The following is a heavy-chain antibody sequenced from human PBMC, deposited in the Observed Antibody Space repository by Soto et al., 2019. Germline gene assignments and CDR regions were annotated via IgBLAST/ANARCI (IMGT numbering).Heavy chain of an antibody. V-gene: IGHV3-30-3*01. CDR2: ISYDGSNK. CDR3: ARVQRPYAATLRNGMDV. J-gene: IGHJ6*02. D-gene: IGHD2-15*01. Sequence: GGSLRLSCAASGFTFSSYAMHWVRQAPGKGLEWVAVISYDGSNKYYADSVKGRFTISRDNSKNTLYVQMNSLRAEDTAVYYCARVQRPYAATLRNGMDVWGQGTTVTVSS. CDR1: GFTFSSYA.